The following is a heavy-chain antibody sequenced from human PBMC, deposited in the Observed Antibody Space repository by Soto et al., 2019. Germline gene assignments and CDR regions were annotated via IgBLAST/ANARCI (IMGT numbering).Heavy chain of an antibody. D-gene: IGHD3-22*01. CDR2: IHYSGGATYSP. J-gene: IGHJ5*02. V-gene: IGHV4-31*03. Sequence: QVQLQESGPGLVEPSQTLSLICTVSGASIITDGYYWTWIRQHPGKGLEWLGYIHYSGGATYSPSYHPCLQRRIAISGYISKSLFSLKLTSVSAADTAVYYCARVRTYYQDIIGYPPFHPGGRGTLVTVSS. CDR1: GASIITDGYY. CDR3: ARVRTYYQDIIGYPPFHP.